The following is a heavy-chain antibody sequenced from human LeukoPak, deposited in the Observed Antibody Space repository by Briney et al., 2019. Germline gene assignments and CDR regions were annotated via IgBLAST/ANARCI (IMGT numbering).Heavy chain of an antibody. CDR2: ISAYNGNT. V-gene: IGHV1-18*01. D-gene: IGHD2-2*02. Sequence: ASVKVSRKASGYTFTSYGISWVRQAPGQGLEWMGWISAYNGNTNYAQKLQGRVTMTTDTSTSTAYMELRSLRSDDTVVYYCARGCSSTSCYNHDAFDIWGQGTMVTVSS. J-gene: IGHJ3*02. CDR3: ARGCSSTSCYNHDAFDI. CDR1: GYTFTSYG.